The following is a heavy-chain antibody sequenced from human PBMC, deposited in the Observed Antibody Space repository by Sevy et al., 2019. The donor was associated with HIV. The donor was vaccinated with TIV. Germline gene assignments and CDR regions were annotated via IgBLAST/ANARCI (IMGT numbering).Heavy chain of an antibody. J-gene: IGHJ6*02. CDR2: IGTAGDT. CDR3: ARVSPLRYYYNGMDV. Sequence: GGSLRLSCAASGFTFSSYDMHWVRQATGKGLEWVSAIGTAGDTYYPASGKGRFTISRENAKNSLYLQLNSLSAGDTAVYDCARVSPLRYYYNGMDVWGQGTTVTVSS. V-gene: IGHV3-13*01. CDR1: GFTFSSYD.